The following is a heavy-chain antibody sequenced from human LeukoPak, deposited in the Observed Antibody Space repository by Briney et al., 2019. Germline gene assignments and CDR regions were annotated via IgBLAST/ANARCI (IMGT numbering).Heavy chain of an antibody. CDR1: GFTFSSYA. V-gene: IGHV3-23*01. CDR2: VSGTGVGT. D-gene: IGHD3-16*01. J-gene: IGHJ6*02. CDR3: AKGVSFYYYGMDV. Sequence: GGSLRLSCAASGFTFSSYAMNWVRQAPGKGLEWVSGVSGTGVGTYYADSVEGRSTISRVNSKNTLSLQMNSLRAEDTAVYYCAKGVSFYYYGMDVWGQGTTVTVSS.